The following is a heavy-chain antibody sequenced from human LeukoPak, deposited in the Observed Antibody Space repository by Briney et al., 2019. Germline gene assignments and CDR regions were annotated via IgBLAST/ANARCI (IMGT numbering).Heavy chain of an antibody. CDR2: IYYSGST. J-gene: IGHJ4*02. Sequence: SQTLSLTCTVSGGSISSGDYYWSWIRQPPGKGLEWIGYIYYSGSTYYNPSLKSRVTMSVDTSKNQFSLKLSSVTAADTAVYYCARWYSSSWAFDYWGQGTLVTVSS. D-gene: IGHD6-13*01. CDR3: ARWYSSSWAFDY. CDR1: GGSISSGDYY. V-gene: IGHV4-30-4*01.